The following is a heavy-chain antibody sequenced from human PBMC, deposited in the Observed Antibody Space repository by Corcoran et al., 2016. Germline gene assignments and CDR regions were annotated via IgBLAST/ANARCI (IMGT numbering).Heavy chain of an antibody. J-gene: IGHJ6*02. CDR1: GGTFSRYA. D-gene: IGHD2-2*01. Sequence: QVQLVQSGAEVKKPGSSVKVSCKASGGTFSRYAISWVRQAPGQGLEWMGGIIPIFGTANYAQKFQGRVTITADKSTSTAYMELSSLRSEDTAVYFCARDWGSGVPAANYYYGMDVWGQGTTVTVSS. V-gene: IGHV1-69*06. CDR3: ARDWGSGVPAANYYYGMDV. CDR2: IIPIFGTA.